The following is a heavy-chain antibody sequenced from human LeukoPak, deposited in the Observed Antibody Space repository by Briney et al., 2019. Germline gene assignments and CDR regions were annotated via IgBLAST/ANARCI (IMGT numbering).Heavy chain of an antibody. J-gene: IGHJ4*02. CDR2: IYSGGST. V-gene: IGHV3-66*02. CDR1: GFTVSSNY. Sequence: PGGSLRLSCAASGFTVSSNYMSWVRQAPGKGLEWVSVIYSGGSTYYADSVKGRFTISRDNSKNALYLQMNSLRAEDTAVYYCARVNWEAFDYWGQGTLVTVSS. D-gene: IGHD7-27*01. CDR3: ARVNWEAFDY.